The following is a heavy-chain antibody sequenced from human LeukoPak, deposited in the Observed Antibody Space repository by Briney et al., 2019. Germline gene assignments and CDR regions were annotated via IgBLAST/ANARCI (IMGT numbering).Heavy chain of an antibody. CDR2: IWFDGSNK. V-gene: IGHV3-33*01. Sequence: GRSLRLSCAASGFTFSRYGMHWVRQAPGKGLEWVAVIWFDGSNKYYADSVKGRFTISRDNSKNTLFLQINSLRAEDTAMYYCARERETYGANSPFDYWGRGTLVTVSS. CDR1: GFTFSRYG. CDR3: ARERETYGANSPFDY. J-gene: IGHJ4*02. D-gene: IGHD4-23*01.